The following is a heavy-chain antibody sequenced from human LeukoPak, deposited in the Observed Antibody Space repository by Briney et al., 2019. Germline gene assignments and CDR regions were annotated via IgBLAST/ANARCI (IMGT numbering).Heavy chain of an antibody. D-gene: IGHD2-15*01. J-gene: IGHJ3*02. CDR3: ARLGSNDAFDI. CDR2: IIPIFGTA. V-gene: IGHV1-69*05. Sequence: SVKVSCKASGGTFSSYAISWVRQAPGQGLEWMGRIIPIFGTANYAQKFQGRVTVTTDESTSTAYMELSSLRSEDTAVYYCARLGSNDAFDIWGQGTMVTVSS. CDR1: GGTFSSYA.